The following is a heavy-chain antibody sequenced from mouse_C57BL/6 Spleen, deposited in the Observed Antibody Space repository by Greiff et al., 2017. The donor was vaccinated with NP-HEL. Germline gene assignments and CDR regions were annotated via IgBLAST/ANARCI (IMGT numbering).Heavy chain of an antibody. D-gene: IGHD2-4*01. CDR3: ARNDDDAGWFAY. Sequence: EVQVVESGGGLVKPGGSLKLSCAASGFTFSDYGMPWVRQAPEKGLEWVAYISSGSSTIYYADTVKGRFTLSRDTAKNTLFLQMTSLRSEDTAMYYCARNDDDAGWFAYWGQGTLVTVSA. CDR1: GFTFSDYG. V-gene: IGHV5-17*01. CDR2: ISSGSSTI. J-gene: IGHJ3*01.